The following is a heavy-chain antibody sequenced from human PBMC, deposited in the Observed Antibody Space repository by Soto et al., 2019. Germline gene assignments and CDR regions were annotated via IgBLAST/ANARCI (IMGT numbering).Heavy chain of an antibody. Sequence: SGPTLVKPTQTLTLTCTFSGFSLSTSGVGVGWIRQPPGKALEWLALIYWDDDKRYSPSLKSRLTITKDTSKNQVVLTMTNMDPVDTATYYCAHRRTIFGVVTSTYYFDYWGQGTLVTVSS. CDR3: AHRRTIFGVVTSTYYFDY. CDR1: GFSLSTSGVG. D-gene: IGHD3-3*01. J-gene: IGHJ4*02. V-gene: IGHV2-5*02. CDR2: IYWDDDK.